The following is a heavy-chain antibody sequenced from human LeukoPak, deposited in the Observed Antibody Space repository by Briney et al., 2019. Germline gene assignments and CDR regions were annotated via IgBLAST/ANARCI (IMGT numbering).Heavy chain of an antibody. D-gene: IGHD4-11*01. V-gene: IGHV4-4*07. CDR1: GGSISSYY. CDR3: ARDSNQRGFDI. Sequence: SETLSLTCTVSGGSISSYYWSWIQQPAGKGLEWIGRIYTSGNTYYNPSLKSRVTMSVETSKDQFSLKLSSVTAADTAVYYCARDSNQRGFDIWGQGTMVTVSS. J-gene: IGHJ3*02. CDR2: IYTSGNT.